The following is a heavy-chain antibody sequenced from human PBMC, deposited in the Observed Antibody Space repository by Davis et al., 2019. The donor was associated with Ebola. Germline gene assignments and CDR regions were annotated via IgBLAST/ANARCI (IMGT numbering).Heavy chain of an antibody. CDR1: GFTFINAS. V-gene: IGHV3-43D*03. Sequence: PGGSLRLSCAASGFTFINASMSWVRQAPGKGLEWVSLISWDGGSTYYADSVKGRFTISRDNSKNSLYLQMNSLRAGDTALYYCAKDRYSSGWGPFDYWGQGTLVTVSS. CDR3: AKDRYSSGWGPFDY. D-gene: IGHD6-19*01. CDR2: ISWDGGST. J-gene: IGHJ4*02.